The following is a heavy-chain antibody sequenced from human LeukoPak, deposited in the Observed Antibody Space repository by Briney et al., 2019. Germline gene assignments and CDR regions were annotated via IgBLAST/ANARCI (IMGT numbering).Heavy chain of an antibody. V-gene: IGHV3-30-3*01. Sequence: GGSLRLSCAASGFTFSSYAMHWVRQAPGKGLEWVAVISYDGSNKYYADSVKGRFTISRDNSKNTLYLQMNSLRAEDTAVYYCARGLVVYWGQGTPVTVSS. CDR1: GFTFSSYA. CDR2: ISYDGSNK. J-gene: IGHJ4*02. CDR3: ARGLVVY.